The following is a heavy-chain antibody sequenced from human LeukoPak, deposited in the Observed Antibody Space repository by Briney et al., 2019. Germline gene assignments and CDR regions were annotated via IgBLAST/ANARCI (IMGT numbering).Heavy chain of an antibody. J-gene: IGHJ4*02. CDR3: ARAKYSYAASGFDY. V-gene: IGHV4-38-2*01. CDR2: IYHSGST. Sequence: PSETLSLTCAISVYPISGGYYWGWIRPPPGTGLEWIGSIYHSGSTYYSPSLKRRATISVDTSKNQFALKLSSVTAADTAVYNCARAKYSYAASGFDYWGQGTLVTVSS. CDR1: VYPISGGYY. D-gene: IGHD5-18*01.